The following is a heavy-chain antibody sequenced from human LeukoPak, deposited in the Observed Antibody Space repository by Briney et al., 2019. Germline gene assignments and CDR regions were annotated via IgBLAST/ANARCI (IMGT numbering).Heavy chain of an antibody. Sequence: GGSLRLSCAASGLAVSSNYMSWVRQAPGKGLEWVSIIYSGGSTEYTNSVKGRFTISRDNSKNMVYLQMNSLRAEDTAVYYCARGNSVSWNYKRGFDYWGQGTLVTVSS. V-gene: IGHV3-53*01. CDR2: IYSGGST. D-gene: IGHD1-7*01. CDR3: ARGNSVSWNYKRGFDY. J-gene: IGHJ4*02. CDR1: GLAVSSNY.